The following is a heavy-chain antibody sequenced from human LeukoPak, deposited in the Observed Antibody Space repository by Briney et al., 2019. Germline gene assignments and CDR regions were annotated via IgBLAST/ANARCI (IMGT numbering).Heavy chain of an antibody. CDR3: AEMQGYFDY. CDR1: GLTFSSNG. J-gene: IGHJ4*02. CDR2: ITGDGTTT. Sequence: GGSLRLSCEASGLTFSSNGMSWDRQAPGKGLQWVSAITGDGTTTYYADSVKGRFTISRDNSKNMLYLQMSSLRAEDTAVYYCAEMQGYFDYWGQGTLVPVSS. V-gene: IGHV3-23*01.